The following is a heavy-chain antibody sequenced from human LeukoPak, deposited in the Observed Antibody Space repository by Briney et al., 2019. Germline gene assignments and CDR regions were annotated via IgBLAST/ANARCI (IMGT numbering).Heavy chain of an antibody. D-gene: IGHD6-19*01. CDR2: ISSSSSYI. V-gene: IGHV3-21*01. J-gene: IGHJ4*02. CDR3: ARENIAVEIPLDY. Sequence: PGGSLRLSCAASGFTFSSYSMNWVRQAPGKGLEWVSSISSSSSYIYYADSVKGRFTISRDNAKNSLYLQMNSLRAEDTAVYYCARENIAVEIPLDYWGQGTLVTVSS. CDR1: GFTFSSYS.